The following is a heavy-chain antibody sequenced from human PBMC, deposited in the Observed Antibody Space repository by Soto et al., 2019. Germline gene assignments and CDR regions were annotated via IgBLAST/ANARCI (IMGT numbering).Heavy chain of an antibody. CDR2: IYYSGTT. D-gene: IGHD5-12*01. CDR3: ARESGYERYFDY. J-gene: IGHJ4*02. CDR1: GGSISSYY. Sequence: PSETLSLTCTVSGGSISSYYWHWIRQSPGKGLEWIGYIYYSGTTNYNPSLKSRDNISLDTSKNQFSLNLRSVTAADTAVYYCARESGYERYFDYWGLGTLVTVSS. V-gene: IGHV4-59*01.